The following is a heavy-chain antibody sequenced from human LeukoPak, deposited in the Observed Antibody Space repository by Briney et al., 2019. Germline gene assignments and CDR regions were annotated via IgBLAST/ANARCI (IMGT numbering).Heavy chain of an antibody. Sequence: ASVKVSCKAFGYTFTSNYMHWVRQAPGQGPEWMGVISPSGGSTTYAQKFQGRVTLTRDMSTSTDYLELSSLRSEDTAVYYCASRRGGVWFDPWGQGTLVTVSS. J-gene: IGHJ5*02. CDR1: GYTFTSNY. D-gene: IGHD1-26*01. CDR3: ASRRGGVWFDP. CDR2: ISPSGGST. V-gene: IGHV1-46*01.